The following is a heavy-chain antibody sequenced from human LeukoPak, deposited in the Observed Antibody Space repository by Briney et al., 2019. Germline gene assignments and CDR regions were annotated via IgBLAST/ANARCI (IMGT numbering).Heavy chain of an antibody. V-gene: IGHV3-21*01. CDR2: ISSSSSYI. CDR3: AKDQGYCSGGSCYPDY. Sequence: PGGSLRLSCAASGFTFSSYSMNWVRQAPGKGLEWVSSISSSSSYIYYADSVKGRFTISRDNAKNSLYLQMNSLRAEDTAVYYCAKDQGYCSGGSCYPDYWGQGTLVTVSS. J-gene: IGHJ4*02. D-gene: IGHD2-15*01. CDR1: GFTFSSYS.